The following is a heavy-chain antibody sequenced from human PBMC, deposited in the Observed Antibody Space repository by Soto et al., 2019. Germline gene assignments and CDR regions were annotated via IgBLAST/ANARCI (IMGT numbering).Heavy chain of an antibody. CDR2: ISGSGGST. J-gene: IGHJ4*02. CDR3: AKVDPGRDTAMVTNY. D-gene: IGHD5-18*01. Sequence: GGSLRLSCAASGFTVSSDYMSWVRQAPGKGLEWVSAISGSGGSTYYADSVKGRFTISRDNSKNTLYLQMNSLRAEDTAVYYCAKVDPGRDTAMVTNYWGQGTLVTVSS. CDR1: GFTVSSDY. V-gene: IGHV3-23*01.